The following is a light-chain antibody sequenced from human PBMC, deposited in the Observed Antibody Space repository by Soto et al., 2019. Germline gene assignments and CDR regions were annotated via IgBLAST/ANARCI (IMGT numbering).Light chain of an antibody. V-gene: IGKV3-15*01. J-gene: IGKJ4*01. Sequence: DILMTQSPSTLSASPGERATISCRASQGVSNYLTWYQQKPGQAPRLLIYDASTLATGIPARFSGSGSGTDFTLTISSLQSEDIAVYYCQQYNNLPLTFGGGTKVEIK. CDR2: DAS. CDR3: QQYNNLPLT. CDR1: QGVSNY.